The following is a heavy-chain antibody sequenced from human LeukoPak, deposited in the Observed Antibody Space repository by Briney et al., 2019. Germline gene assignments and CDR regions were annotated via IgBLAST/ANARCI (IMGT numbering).Heavy chain of an antibody. CDR1: GGSISSGSYY. CDR3: ARDIVVVPAAQPNWFDP. J-gene: IGHJ5*02. D-gene: IGHD2-2*01. V-gene: IGHV4-61*02. Sequence: PSETLSLTCTVSGGSISSGSYYWSWIRQPARKGLEWIGRIYTSGSTNYNPSLKSRVTISVDTSRNQFSLKLSSVTAADTAVYYCARDIVVVPAAQPNWFDPWGQGTLVTVSS. CDR2: IYTSGST.